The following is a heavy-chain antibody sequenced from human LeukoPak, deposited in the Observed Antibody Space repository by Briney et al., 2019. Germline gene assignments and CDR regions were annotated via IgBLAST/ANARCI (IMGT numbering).Heavy chain of an antibody. D-gene: IGHD3-22*01. CDR1: GFTFSTLG. Sequence: GGSLRLSCAASGFTFSTLGMNWVRQAPGKGLEWVSSITPSSSYIYYADSVKGRFTISRDNAKNSLYLQMNSLRAEDTAVYYCVRLRRNSDSSGYHYYYDYWGQGTLVTVSS. CDR3: VRLRRNSDSSGYHYYYDY. J-gene: IGHJ4*02. V-gene: IGHV3-21*01. CDR2: ITPSSSYI.